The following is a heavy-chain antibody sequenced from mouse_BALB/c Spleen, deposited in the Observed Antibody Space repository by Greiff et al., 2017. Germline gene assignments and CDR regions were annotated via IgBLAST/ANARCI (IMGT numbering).Heavy chain of an antibody. D-gene: IGHD2-1*01. Sequence: QVQLKESGPGLVAPSQSLSITCTVSGFSLTSYDISWIRQPPGKGLEWLGVIWTGGGTNYNSAFMSRLSISKDNSKSQVFLKMNSLQTDDTAIYYCVRDLGNSYYAMDYWGQGTSVTVSS. CDR1: GFSLTSYD. CDR3: VRDLGNSYYAMDY. CDR2: IWTGGGT. V-gene: IGHV2-9-2*01. J-gene: IGHJ4*01.